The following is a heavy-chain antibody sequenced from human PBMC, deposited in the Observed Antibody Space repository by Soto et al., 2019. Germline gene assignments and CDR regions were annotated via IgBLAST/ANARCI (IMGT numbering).Heavy chain of an antibody. CDR2: IYYSGST. D-gene: IGHD3-9*01. J-gene: IGHJ6*02. CDR3: ARGGRYDILTGGGYYYYGMGV. V-gene: IGHV4-30-4*01. CDR1: GGSISSGDYY. Sequence: SETLSLTCTVSGGSISSGDYYWSWIRQPPGKGLEWIGYIYYSGSTYYNPSLKSRVTISVDTSKNQFSLKLSSVTAADTAVYYCARGGRYDILTGGGYYYYGMGVWGQGTTVTVSS.